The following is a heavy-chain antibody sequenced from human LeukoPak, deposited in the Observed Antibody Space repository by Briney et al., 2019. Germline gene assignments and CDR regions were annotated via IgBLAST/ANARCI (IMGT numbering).Heavy chain of an antibody. V-gene: IGHV3-7*01. CDR3: ARASGGSGDVWISFYY. Sequence: GGSLRLSCAASEFTFSSYWMSWVRQAPGKGLEWVANIKQDGGQIYYLESVKGRFTVSRDNAKNSLYLQMNSLRAEDTAVYYCARASGGSGDVWISFYYWGQGTLVTVSS. D-gene: IGHD3-10*01. CDR1: EFTFSSYW. CDR2: IKQDGGQI. J-gene: IGHJ4*02.